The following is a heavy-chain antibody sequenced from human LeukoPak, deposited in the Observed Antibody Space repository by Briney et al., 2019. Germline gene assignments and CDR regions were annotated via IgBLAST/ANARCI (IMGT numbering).Heavy chain of an antibody. V-gene: IGHV3-30-3*01. CDR2: ISYDGSNK. Sequence: GRSLRLSCAASGFTFSSYAMHWVRQAPGKGLGWVAVISYDGSNKYYADSVKGRFTISRDNSKNTLYLQMNSLRAEDTAVYYCARGPYDSSVDYWGQGTLVTVSS. CDR3: ARGPYDSSVDY. J-gene: IGHJ4*02. D-gene: IGHD3-22*01. CDR1: GFTFSSYA.